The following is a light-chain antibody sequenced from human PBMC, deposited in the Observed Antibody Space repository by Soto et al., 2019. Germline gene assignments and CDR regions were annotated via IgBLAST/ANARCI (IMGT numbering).Light chain of an antibody. J-gene: IGKJ3*01. V-gene: IGKV1-27*01. CDR2: AAS. CDR3: QKSNRDTLT. Sequence: DIQMTQSPSSLSASVGDRVTITCRASQGISNYLVWYQQKPGKVPKLLIYAASTLQSGVPSRFRGSGSGTDFTPTILSLQPEDVATYYCQKSNRDTLTFGPGTKVDIK. CDR1: QGISNY.